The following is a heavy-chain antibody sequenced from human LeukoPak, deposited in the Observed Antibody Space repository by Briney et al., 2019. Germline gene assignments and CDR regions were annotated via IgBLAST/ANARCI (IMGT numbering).Heavy chain of an antibody. V-gene: IGHV3-23*01. CDR3: ATAPQVTAILD. CDR1: GFTFSSYA. Sequence: GGSLRLSCAASGFTFSSYAMSWVRQAPGKGLEWVSAISGSGGSTYYADSVKGRFTISRDNSKNTLYLQMNGLSAEDTAVYYCATAPQVTAILDWGQGTLVTVSS. J-gene: IGHJ4*02. D-gene: IGHD2-21*02. CDR2: ISGSGGST.